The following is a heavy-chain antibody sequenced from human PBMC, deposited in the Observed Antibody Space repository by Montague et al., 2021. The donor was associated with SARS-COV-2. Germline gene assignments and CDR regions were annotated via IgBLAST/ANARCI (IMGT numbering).Heavy chain of an antibody. CDR3: ARGRLILLWFGELLSGGDYYGMDV. J-gene: IGHJ6*02. CDR1: GGSFSGYY. V-gene: IGHV4-34*01. Sequence: SETLSLTCAVYGGSFSGYYWSWIRQPPGKGLEWIGEINHSGSTNYNPSLKSRVTISVDTSKNQFSLKLSSVTAADTAVYCCARGRLILLWFGELLSGGDYYGMDVWGQGTTVTVSS. CDR2: INHSGST. D-gene: IGHD3-10*01.